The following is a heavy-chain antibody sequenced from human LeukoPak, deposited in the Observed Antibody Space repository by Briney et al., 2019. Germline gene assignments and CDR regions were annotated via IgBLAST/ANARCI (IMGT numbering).Heavy chain of an antibody. D-gene: IGHD3-3*01. J-gene: IGHJ4*02. CDR3: ARVLGDWSGYYPDY. CDR1: GGSISSGGYS. Sequence: PSETLSLTCTVSGGSISSGGYSWSWIRQHPGKGLEWIGYIYYSGSTYYNPSLKSRVTISVDTSKNQFSLKLSSVTAADTAVYYCARVLGDWSGYYPDYWGQGTLVTVSS. CDR2: IYYSGST. V-gene: IGHV4-31*03.